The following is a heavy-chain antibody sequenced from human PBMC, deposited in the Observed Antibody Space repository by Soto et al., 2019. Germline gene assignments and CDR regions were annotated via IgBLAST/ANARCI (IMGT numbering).Heavy chain of an antibody. D-gene: IGHD4-17*01. J-gene: IGHJ6*02. CDR3: ARDQTTRGGSYGKDV. Sequence: SETLSLTCTVSGGSISSYYWSWIRQPPGKGLEWIGYIYYSGSTNYNPSLKSRVTISVDTSKNQFSLKLSSVTAADTAVYYCARDQTTRGGSYGKDVWGQGTTVTVSS. V-gene: IGHV4-59*01. CDR1: GGSISSYY. CDR2: IYYSGST.